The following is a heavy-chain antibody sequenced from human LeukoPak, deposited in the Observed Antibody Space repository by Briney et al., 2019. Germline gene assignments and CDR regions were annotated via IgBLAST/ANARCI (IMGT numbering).Heavy chain of an antibody. J-gene: IGHJ5*02. CDR3: ARQILYSSSWYYWFDP. CDR2: IYPGDSDT. V-gene: IGHV5-51*01. D-gene: IGHD6-13*01. CDR1: GYSFTSYW. Sequence: GESLKISCKGSGYSFTSYWIGWVRQMPGKGLEWMGIIYPGDSDTRYSPSFQGQVAISADKSISTAYLQWSSLKASDTAMYYCARQILYSSSWYYWFDPWGQGTLVTVSS.